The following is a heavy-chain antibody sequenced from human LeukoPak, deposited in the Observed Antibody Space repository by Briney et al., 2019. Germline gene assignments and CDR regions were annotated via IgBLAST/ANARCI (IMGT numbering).Heavy chain of an antibody. CDR1: GYNFSKHW. CDR2: IYPGDSDT. D-gene: IGHD3-22*01. J-gene: IGHJ4*02. CDR3: ARLLHYDSSGYYYLDY. V-gene: IGHV5-51*01. Sequence: GESLKISCKGSGYNFSKHWIGWVRQMPGKGLEWMGIIYPGDSDTRYSPSFQGQVTISVDKSISTAYLQWSSLKASDTAMHYCARLLHYDSSGYYYLDYWGQGTLVTVSS.